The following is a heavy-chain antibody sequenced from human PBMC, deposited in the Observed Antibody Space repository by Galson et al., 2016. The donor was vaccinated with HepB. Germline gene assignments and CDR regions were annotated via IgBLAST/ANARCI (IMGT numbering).Heavy chain of an antibody. V-gene: IGHV3-23*01. CDR1: GFTFNIYA. CDR2: ISSGGTT. Sequence: SLRLSCAASGFTFNIYAMSWVRLAPGKGLEWVSAISSGGTTYYADSVKGRFTISRDNSKNPLSLQMNSLRAEDTAVYYCAKDRDSNWYEKYFQHWGQGTLVTVSS. J-gene: IGHJ1*01. CDR3: AKDRDSNWYEKYFQH. D-gene: IGHD6-13*01.